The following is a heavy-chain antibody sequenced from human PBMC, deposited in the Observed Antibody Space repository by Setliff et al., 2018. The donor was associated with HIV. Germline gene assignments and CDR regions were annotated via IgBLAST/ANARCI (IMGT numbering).Heavy chain of an antibody. CDR2: IYHSGSS. J-gene: IGHJ4*02. CDR1: GYSISSGYY. V-gene: IGHV4-38-2*01. Sequence: KTSETLSLTCAVSGYSISSGYYWGWIRQPPGKGLEWIGAIYHSGSSYYSPSLKSRVTLFLDTSKNQFSLTLNSLTAADTAVYYCARLAGQRTIAAADYFFDFWGQGALVTVPS. CDR3: ARLAGQRTIAAADYFFDF. D-gene: IGHD6-13*01.